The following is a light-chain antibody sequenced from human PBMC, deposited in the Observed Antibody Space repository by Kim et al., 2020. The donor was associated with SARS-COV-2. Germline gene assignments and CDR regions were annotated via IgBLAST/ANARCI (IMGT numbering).Light chain of an antibody. CDR1: SGHSSYA. J-gene: IGLJ2*01. Sequence: QPVLTQSPSASASLGASVKLTCTLSSGHSSYAIAWHQQRPEKGPRFLMKVNSDGSHSKGDGIPDRFSGSSSGAERYLIISSLQSEDEADYHCQTWGNVIFGGGTQLTVL. CDR2: VNSDGSH. CDR3: QTWGNVI. V-gene: IGLV4-69*01.